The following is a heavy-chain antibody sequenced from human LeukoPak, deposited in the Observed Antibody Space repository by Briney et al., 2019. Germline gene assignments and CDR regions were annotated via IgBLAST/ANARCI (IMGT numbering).Heavy chain of an antibody. V-gene: IGHV4-39*01. CDR1: GGSISSSSYY. CDR3: ARHVSARRTVTTSLYYYYYYGMDV. CDR2: IYYSGST. D-gene: IGHD4-17*01. Sequence: SETLSLTCTVSGGSISSSSYYWGWIRQPPGKGLEWIGSIYYSGSTYYNPSLKSRVTISVDTSKDQFSLKLSSVTAADTAVYYCARHVSARRTVTTSLYYYYYYGMDVWGQGTTVTVSS. J-gene: IGHJ6*02.